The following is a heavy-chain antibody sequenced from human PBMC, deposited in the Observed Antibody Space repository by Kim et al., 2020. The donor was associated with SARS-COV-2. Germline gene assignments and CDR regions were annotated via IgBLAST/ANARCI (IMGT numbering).Heavy chain of an antibody. V-gene: IGHV3-43*02. CDR3: AKDINWGILTGYYYGMDV. J-gene: IGHJ6*02. CDR1: GFTFDDYA. CDR2: ISGNGGST. D-gene: IGHD3-9*01. Sequence: GGSLRLSCAASGFTFDDYAMHWVRQAPGKGLEWVSLISGNGGSTYYADSVKGRFTISRDNSKNSLYLQMNSLRTEDTASYYCAKDINWGILTGYYYGMDVWGQGTTVTVSS.